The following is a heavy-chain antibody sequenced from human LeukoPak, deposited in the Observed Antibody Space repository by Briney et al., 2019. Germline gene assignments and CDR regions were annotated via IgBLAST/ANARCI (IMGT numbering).Heavy chain of an antibody. CDR2: IRYDGSNQ. CDR1: RFTFSSYG. J-gene: IGHJ4*02. D-gene: IGHD6-13*01. CDR3: AKEFMVAAFGAQALDS. V-gene: IGHV3-30*02. Sequence: GGSLRLSCATSRFTFSSYGMHWVRQAPGKGLEWVAFIRYDGSNQYYGDSVKGRFSISRDNSKNTLYLQMNSLRAEDTALYYCAKEFMVAAFGAQALDSWGQGTLVTVSS.